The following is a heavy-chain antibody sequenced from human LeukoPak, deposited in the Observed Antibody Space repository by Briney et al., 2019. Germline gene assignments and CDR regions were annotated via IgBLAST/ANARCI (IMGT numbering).Heavy chain of an antibody. CDR3: AKGIELWLTYFDH. CDR2: IKQDGSEK. Sequence: GGSLRLSCAASGFTFTRDWMTWVRQAPGKGLEWVANIKQDGSEKYYVDSVKGRFTISRDNARNSLYLQMNSLRAEDTAVYYCAKGIELWLTYFDHWGQGTLVTASS. CDR1: GFTFTRDW. J-gene: IGHJ4*02. D-gene: IGHD5-18*01. V-gene: IGHV3-7*05.